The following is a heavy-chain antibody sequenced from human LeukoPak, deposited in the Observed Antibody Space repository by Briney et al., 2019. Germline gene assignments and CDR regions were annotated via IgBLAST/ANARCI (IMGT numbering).Heavy chain of an antibody. CDR1: GGSISSYF. D-gene: IGHD6-13*01. CDR3: ARGGSLSNAFDI. V-gene: IGHV4-4*07. Sequence: SETLSLTCSVSGGSISSYFWSWIRQPAGEGLEWIGRIYTSGSTNYNPSLKSRVTMSVDTSRNQFSLRLNSVTAADTAVYYCARGGSLSNAFDIWGQGTMVTVSS. CDR2: IYTSGST. J-gene: IGHJ3*02.